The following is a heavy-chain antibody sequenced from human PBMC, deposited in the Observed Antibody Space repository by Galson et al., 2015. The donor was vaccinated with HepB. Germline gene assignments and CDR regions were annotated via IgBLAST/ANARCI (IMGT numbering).Heavy chain of an antibody. Sequence: SVKVSCKASGYTFTSYAMHWVRQAPGQRLEWMGWINAGNGNTKYSQKFQGRVTITRDTSASTAYMELSSLRSEDTAVYYCARGGQQLVIYYFDYWGQGTLVTVSS. J-gene: IGHJ4*02. D-gene: IGHD6-13*01. CDR1: GYTFTSYA. V-gene: IGHV1-3*01. CDR2: INAGNGNT. CDR3: ARGGQQLVIYYFDY.